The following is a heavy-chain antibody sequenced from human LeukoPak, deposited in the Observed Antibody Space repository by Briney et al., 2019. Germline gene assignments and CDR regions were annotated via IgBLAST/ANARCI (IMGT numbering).Heavy chain of an antibody. CDR3: ARRHSYFGSGSYYNPDWYFDL. Sequence: GESLKISCKGSGYSFTSYWIAWVRQMPGKGLEWMGIIYPGDSDTRYRPSFQGQVTISADKSISTAYLQWSSLKASDTAMYYCARRHSYFGSGSYYNPDWYFDLWGRGTLVTVSS. CDR2: IYPGDSDT. CDR1: GYSFTSYW. D-gene: IGHD3-10*01. V-gene: IGHV5-51*01. J-gene: IGHJ2*01.